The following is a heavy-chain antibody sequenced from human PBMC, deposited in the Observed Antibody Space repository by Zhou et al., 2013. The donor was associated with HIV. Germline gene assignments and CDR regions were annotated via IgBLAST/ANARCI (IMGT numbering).Heavy chain of an antibody. V-gene: IGHV1-18*01. J-gene: IGHJ6*02. D-gene: IGHD1-26*01. CDR1: GYTFTSYG. CDR2: ISAYNGNT. CDR3: GREWELLYGDYYYYYGMDV. Sequence: QVQLVQSGAEVKKPGASVKVSCKASGYTFTSYGISWVRQAPGQGLEWMGWISAYNGNTNYAQKLQGRVTMTTDTSTSTAYMELRSLRSDDTAVYYCGREWELLYGDYYYYYGMDVWGQGTTVTVSS.